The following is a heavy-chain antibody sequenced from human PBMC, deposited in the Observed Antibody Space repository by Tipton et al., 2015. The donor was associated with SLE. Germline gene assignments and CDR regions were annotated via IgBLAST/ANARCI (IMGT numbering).Heavy chain of an antibody. V-gene: IGHV3-11*04. CDR3: AKDGARGYYYYGMDV. CDR1: RFTFSDYY. J-gene: IGHJ6*02. D-gene: IGHD3-16*01. Sequence: SLRLSCAASRFTFSDYYMSWIRQAPGRGLEWLSYISSSGNTIYYADSVKGRFTVSRDNAKHTLYLQMNSLRAEDTAVYSCAKDGARGYYYYGMDVWGQGTTVTVSS. CDR2: ISSSGNTI.